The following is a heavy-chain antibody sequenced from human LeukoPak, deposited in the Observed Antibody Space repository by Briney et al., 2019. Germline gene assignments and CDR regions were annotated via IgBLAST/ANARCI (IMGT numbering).Heavy chain of an antibody. D-gene: IGHD2-15*01. CDR2: IIPIFGTA. CDR1: GGTFSSYA. V-gene: IGHV1-69*13. Sequence: GASVKVSCTASGGTFSSYAISWVRQAPGQGLEWMGGIIPIFGTANYAQKFQGRVTITADESTSTAYMELSSLRSEDTAVYYCARDHEAVVAPDYWGQGTLVTVSS. J-gene: IGHJ4*02. CDR3: ARDHEAVVAPDY.